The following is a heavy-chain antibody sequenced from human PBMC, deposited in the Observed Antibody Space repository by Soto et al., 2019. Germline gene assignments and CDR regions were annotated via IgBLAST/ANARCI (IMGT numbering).Heavy chain of an antibody. CDR1: GFTFTSSA. Sequence: QMQLVQSGPEVKKPGTSVKVSGKASGFTFTSSAVQWVRQARGHRLEWIGWIVVGSGNTNYAQKFQERVTITRDMSTSTVSMALHSLRSEDTAVYYCIYGSGSYRQTPFYYYYGMDVWGQGTTVTVSS. D-gene: IGHD3-10*01. CDR2: IVVGSGNT. CDR3: IYGSGSYRQTPFYYYYGMDV. V-gene: IGHV1-58*01. J-gene: IGHJ6*02.